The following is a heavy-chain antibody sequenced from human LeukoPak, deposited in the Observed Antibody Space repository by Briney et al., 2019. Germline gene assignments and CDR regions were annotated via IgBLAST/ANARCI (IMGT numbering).Heavy chain of an antibody. CDR3: ARAGWFGELLYEYYFDY. CDR1: GGSISSYY. CDR2: IYYSGST. V-gene: IGHV4-59*01. Sequence: SETLSLTCTVSGGSISSYYWSWIRQPPGKGLEWIGYIYYSGSTNYNPSLKSRVTISVDTSKNQFSLKLSSVTAADTAVYYCARAGWFGELLYEYYFDYWGQGTLVTVSS. D-gene: IGHD3-10*01. J-gene: IGHJ4*02.